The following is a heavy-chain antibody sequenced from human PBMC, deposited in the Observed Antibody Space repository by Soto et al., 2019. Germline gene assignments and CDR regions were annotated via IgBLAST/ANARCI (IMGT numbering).Heavy chain of an antibody. J-gene: IGHJ3*02. CDR1: GYTFTGYY. D-gene: IGHD7-27*01. V-gene: IGHV1-2*04. Sequence: ASVKVSCKASGYTFTGYYMHWVRQAPGQGLEWMGWINPNSGGTNYAQKFQGWVTMTRDTYISTAYMELSRLRSDATSVSFCARQLTGDAFDIWGQGTMVTVSS. CDR2: INPNSGGT. CDR3: ARQLTGDAFDI.